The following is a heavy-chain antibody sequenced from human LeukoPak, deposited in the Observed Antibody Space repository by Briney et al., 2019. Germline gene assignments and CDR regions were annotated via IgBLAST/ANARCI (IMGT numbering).Heavy chain of an antibody. D-gene: IGHD2-21*01. J-gene: IGHJ6*03. CDR3: ATFVVEGYYMDV. CDR2: FDPEDGET. V-gene: IGHV1-24*01. Sequence: ASVKVSCKVSGYTLTELSMHWVRQAPGKGLEWMGGFDPEDGETIYVQKFQGRVTMTEDTSTDTAYMELSSLRSEDTAVYYCATFVVEGYYMDVWGKGTTVTVSS. CDR1: GYTLTELS.